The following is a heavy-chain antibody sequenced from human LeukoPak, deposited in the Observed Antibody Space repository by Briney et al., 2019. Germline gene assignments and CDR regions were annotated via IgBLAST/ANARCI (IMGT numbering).Heavy chain of an antibody. CDR3: ARGHRIDTRLPRITYYYDSSSYYYYMDV. Sequence: SETLSLTCTVSGGSISGFYWSWIRQPPGKGLEWIGEINHSGSTNYNPSLKSRVTISVDTSKNQFSLKLSSVTAADTAVYYCARGHRIDTRLPRITYYYDSSSYYYYMDVWGKGTTVTVSS. CDR1: GGSISGFY. V-gene: IGHV4-34*01. J-gene: IGHJ6*03. CDR2: INHSGST. D-gene: IGHD3-22*01.